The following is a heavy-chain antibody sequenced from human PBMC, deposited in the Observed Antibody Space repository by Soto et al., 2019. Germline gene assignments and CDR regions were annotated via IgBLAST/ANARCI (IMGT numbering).Heavy chain of an antibody. D-gene: IGHD5-18*01. Sequence: QVQLQQWGAGLLKPSETLSITCAVYGGSFSGYYWSWIRQPPGKGLEWIGEINHSGSTNYNPSLKSRVTISVDTSKNQFSLKLSSVTAADTAVYYCARGEVGYSYGGYYYYGMDVWGQGTTVTVSS. J-gene: IGHJ6*02. CDR3: ARGEVGYSYGGYYYYGMDV. V-gene: IGHV4-34*01. CDR2: INHSGST. CDR1: GGSFSGYY.